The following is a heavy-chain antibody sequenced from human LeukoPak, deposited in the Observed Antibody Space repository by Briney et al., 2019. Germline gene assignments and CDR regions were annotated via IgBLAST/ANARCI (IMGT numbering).Heavy chain of an antibody. CDR1: GGTFSSYG. J-gene: IGHJ6*02. D-gene: IGHD4-17*01. Sequence: ASVKVSCKASGGTFSSYGISWVRQAPGQGLEWMGWISAYNGNTNYAQKLQGRVTMTTDTSTSTAYMELRSLRSDDTAVYYCARGQDYGDSDGMDVWGQGTTVTVSS. V-gene: IGHV1-18*01. CDR2: ISAYNGNT. CDR3: ARGQDYGDSDGMDV.